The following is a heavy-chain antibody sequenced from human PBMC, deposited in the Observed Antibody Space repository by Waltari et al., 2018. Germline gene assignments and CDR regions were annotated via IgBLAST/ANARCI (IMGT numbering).Heavy chain of an antibody. CDR3: ARYLRAATAHYYYMDV. Sequence: QVQLVQSGTEVKKPGASVKVSCKASGYTFSDYYIHWVRQAPGQGLEWMGWSNPNRGGTDYAQKFQGRVTMTRDTSISTAYMEVNRLKSDDTAVYYCARYLRAATAHYYYMDVWGKGTTVTVSS. CDR2: SNPNRGGT. CDR1: GYTFSDYY. V-gene: IGHV1-2*02. J-gene: IGHJ6*03. D-gene: IGHD3-10*02.